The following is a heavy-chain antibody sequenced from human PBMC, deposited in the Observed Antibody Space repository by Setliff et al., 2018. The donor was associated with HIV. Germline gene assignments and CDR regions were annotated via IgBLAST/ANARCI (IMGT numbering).Heavy chain of an antibody. V-gene: IGHV4-28*03. D-gene: IGHD3-16*02. CDR2: IYHSGST. J-gene: IGHJ6*02. Sequence: SETLSLTCAVSGSSISTSYWWGWIRQPPGKGLEWIGYIYHSGSTYYNPSLKSRVTISVDTSKNQFSLKLSSVTAADTAVYYCARGPAYYDYVWGSYRQRRDYGMDVWGQGTTVTVSS. CDR1: GSSISTSYW. CDR3: ARGPAYYDYVWGSYRQRRDYGMDV.